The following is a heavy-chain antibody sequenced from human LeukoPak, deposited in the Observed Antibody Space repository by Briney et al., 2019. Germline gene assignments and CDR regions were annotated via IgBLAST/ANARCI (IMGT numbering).Heavy chain of an antibody. CDR1: GYTFTSYG. J-gene: IGHJ1*01. CDR2: ISAYNGNT. D-gene: IGHD2-2*01. Sequence: ASVKVSCKASGYTFTSYGISWVRQAPGQGLEWMGWISAYNGNTNYAQELQGRVTMTTDTSTSTAYMELRSLRSDDTAVYYCARVFFSEDIVVVPAAHRPEYFQHWGQGTLVTVSS. CDR3: ARVFFSEDIVVVPAAHRPEYFQH. V-gene: IGHV1-18*01.